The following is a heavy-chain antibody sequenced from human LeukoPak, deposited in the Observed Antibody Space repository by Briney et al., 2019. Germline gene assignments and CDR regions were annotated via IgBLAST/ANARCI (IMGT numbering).Heavy chain of an antibody. CDR2: ISSSGGST. CDR1: GFTFSSYA. D-gene: IGHD1-26*01. CDR3: AKVVGATTRGYFYY. V-gene: IGHV3-23*01. J-gene: IGHJ4*02. Sequence: PGGSLRLSCAASGFTFSSYAMSWVRQAPGKGLEWVSTISSSGGSTYYADSVKGRFTISRDNSKNTLYLQMNSLRAEDTAVYYCAKVVGATTRGYFYYWGQGTLVTVSS.